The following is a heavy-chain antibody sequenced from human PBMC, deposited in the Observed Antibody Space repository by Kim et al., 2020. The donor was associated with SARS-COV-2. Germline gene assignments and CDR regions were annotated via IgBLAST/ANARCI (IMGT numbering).Heavy chain of an antibody. CDR2: INHSGST. V-gene: IGHV4-34*01. D-gene: IGHD2-2*01. Sequence: SETLSLTCAVYGGSFSGYYWSWIRQPPGKGLEWIGEINHSGSTNYNPSLKSRVTISVDTSKNQFSLKLSSVTAADTAVYYCARGIVVVPAALYPGGDYYYGMDVWGQGTTVTVSS. CDR1: GGSFSGYY. J-gene: IGHJ6*02. CDR3: ARGIVVVPAALYPGGDYYYGMDV.